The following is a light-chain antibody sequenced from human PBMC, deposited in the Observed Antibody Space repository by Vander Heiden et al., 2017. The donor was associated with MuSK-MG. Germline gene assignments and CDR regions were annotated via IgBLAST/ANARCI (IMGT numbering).Light chain of an antibody. CDR3: QHQRA. CDR1: QDISNY. J-gene: IGKJ3*01. Sequence: DIQVTQSPSSLSASVGDRVTITCQASQDISNYLNWYQQISGKAPKLLIYDASNLATGVPSRFSGSGSATDFTFTIISLQPEDVATYYCQHQRAFGPGTKLDIK. V-gene: IGKV1-33*01. CDR2: DAS.